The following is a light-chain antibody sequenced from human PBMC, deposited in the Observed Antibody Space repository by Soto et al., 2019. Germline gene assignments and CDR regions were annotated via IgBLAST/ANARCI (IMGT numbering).Light chain of an antibody. Sequence: EVVLTQSPGTLSLSPGERATLSCRASQSVTSSYLAWYQQKPGQAPRLLIYAASSRATGIPNRFSGSESGKDFTLSISSLEPEDFDVHYCQLYGCSDPWTMGKGTKVDIK. CDR1: QSVTSSY. V-gene: IGKV3-20*01. CDR3: QLYGCSDPWT. J-gene: IGKJ1*01. CDR2: AAS.